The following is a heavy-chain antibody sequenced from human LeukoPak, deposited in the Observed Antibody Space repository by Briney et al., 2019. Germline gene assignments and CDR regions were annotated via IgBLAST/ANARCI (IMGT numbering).Heavy chain of an antibody. J-gene: IGHJ6*03. CDR3: ARQICDYYYYYMDV. V-gene: IGHV4-39*01. CDR2: IYYSGST. CDR1: GGSISSSSYY. Sequence: SETLSLTCTVSGGSISSSSYYWGWIRQPPGKGLEWIGSIYYSGSTYYNPSLKSRVTISVDTSKNQFSLKLSSVTAADTAQYYCARQICDYYYYYMDVWGTGTTVTVSS.